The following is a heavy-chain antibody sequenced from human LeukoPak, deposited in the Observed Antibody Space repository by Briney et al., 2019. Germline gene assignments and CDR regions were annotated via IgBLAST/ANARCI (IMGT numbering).Heavy chain of an antibody. V-gene: IGHV1-58*01. CDR3: AAAYIGGAMVTNAFDI. CDR1: GFSFTNSA. D-gene: IGHD5-18*01. J-gene: IGHJ3*02. CDR2: IVVGSGNT. Sequence: GTSVKVSCKASGFSFTNSAVQWVRQPRGQRLEWIGWIVVGSGNTIYVQKFQERVTITRDMSTSTAYMELSSLRSEDTAVYYCAAAYIGGAMVTNAFDIWGQGTMVTVSS.